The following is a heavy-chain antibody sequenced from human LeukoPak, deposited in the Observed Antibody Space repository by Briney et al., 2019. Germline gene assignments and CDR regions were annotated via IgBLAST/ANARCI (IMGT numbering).Heavy chain of an antibody. CDR1: GGTFSSYA. Sequence: SVKVSCKASGGTFSSYAISWVRQAPGQGLEWMGRIIPILGIANYAQKFQGRVTITADKSTSTAYMELSSLRSEDTAVCYCARGAHRWNFDYWGQGTLVTVSS. CDR3: ARGAHRWNFDY. CDR2: IIPILGIA. J-gene: IGHJ4*02. V-gene: IGHV1-69*04.